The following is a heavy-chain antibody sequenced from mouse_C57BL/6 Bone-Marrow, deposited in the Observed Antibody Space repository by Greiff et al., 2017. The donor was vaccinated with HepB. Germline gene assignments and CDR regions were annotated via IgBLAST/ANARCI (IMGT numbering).Heavy chain of an antibody. CDR3: KGYYYGSSYGDYAMDY. V-gene: IGHV14-4*01. CDR2: IDPENGDT. D-gene: IGHD1-1*01. J-gene: IGHJ4*01. Sequence: EVQLQQSGAELVRPGASVKLSCTASGFNIKDDYMHWVKQRPEQGLEWIGWIDPENGDTEYASKFQGKATITADTSSNTAYLQLSSLTSEDTAVYYCKGYYYGSSYGDYAMDYWGQGTSVTVSS. CDR1: GFNIKDDY.